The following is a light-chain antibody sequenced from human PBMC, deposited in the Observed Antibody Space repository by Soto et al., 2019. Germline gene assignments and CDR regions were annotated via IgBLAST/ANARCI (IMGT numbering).Light chain of an antibody. CDR1: SXXVGGYNY. V-gene: IGLV2-14*01. CDR3: SSYTSSSTXVFSTYV. Sequence: QSALTQPASVSGSPGQSITIXCTGXSXXVGGYNYVSWYQQHPGKAPKVMIYEVSNRPSGVSNRFSGSKSGNTASLTISGLQAEDEADYYCSSYTSSSTXVFSTYVFGTGTKLTVL. CDR2: EVS. J-gene: IGLJ1*01.